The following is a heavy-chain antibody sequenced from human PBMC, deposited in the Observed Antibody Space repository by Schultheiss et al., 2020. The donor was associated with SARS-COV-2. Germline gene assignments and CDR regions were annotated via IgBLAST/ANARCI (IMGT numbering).Heavy chain of an antibody. Sequence: SETLSLTCNVSGGSMSGYYWSWIRQSPGKGLEWIGYIYYSGSTYYNPSLKSRVTISVDTSKNQFSLKLSSVTAADTAVYYCARGRLLWFGDDYYGMDVWGQGTTVTVSS. CDR2: IYYSGST. V-gene: IGHV4-59*06. CDR1: GGSMSGYY. J-gene: IGHJ6*02. D-gene: IGHD3-10*01. CDR3: ARGRLLWFGDDYYGMDV.